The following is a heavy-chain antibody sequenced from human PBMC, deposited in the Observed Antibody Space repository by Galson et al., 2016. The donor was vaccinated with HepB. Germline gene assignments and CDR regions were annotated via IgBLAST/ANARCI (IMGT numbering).Heavy chain of an antibody. CDR3: ARDPRKIRYQLLEIYYYYAMDV. CDR2: ISAYNGNT. D-gene: IGHD2-2*01. CDR1: GYTFTTYG. V-gene: IGHV1-18*01. Sequence: SVKVSCKASGYTFTTYGISWVRQAPGQGLEWMGWISAYNGNTNYAQKLQGRVTMTTDTSTSTAYMELRGLRSDDTAVYYCARDPRKIRYQLLEIYYYYAMDVWGQGTTVTVSS. J-gene: IGHJ6*02.